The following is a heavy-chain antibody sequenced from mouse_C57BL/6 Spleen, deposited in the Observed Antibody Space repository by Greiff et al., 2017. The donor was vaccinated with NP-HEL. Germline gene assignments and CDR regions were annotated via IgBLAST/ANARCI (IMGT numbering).Heavy chain of an antibody. CDR2: IWRGGST. V-gene: IGHV2-5*01. CDR3: AKNGSSYYYAMDY. CDR1: GFSLTSYG. Sequence: VKLMESGPGLVQPSQSLSITCTVSGFSLTSYGVHWVRQSPGKGLEWLGVIWRGGSTDYNAAFMSRLSITKDNSKRQVFFKMNSLQADDTAIYYCAKNGSSYYYAMDYWGQGTSVTVSS. D-gene: IGHD1-1*01. J-gene: IGHJ4*01.